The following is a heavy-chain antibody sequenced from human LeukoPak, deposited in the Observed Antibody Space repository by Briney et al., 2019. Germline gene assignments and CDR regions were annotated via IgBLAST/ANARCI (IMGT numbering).Heavy chain of an antibody. CDR1: GGSFSGYY. J-gene: IGHJ2*01. CDR2: INHSGST. V-gene: IGHV4-34*01. Sequence: SETLSLTCAVYGGSFSGYYWNWIRQPPGKGLEWIGEINHSGSTNYNPSLMSRVIISVDTSKNQFSLKLSSVTAADTAVYYCARGRHWYFDLWGRGTLVTVSS. CDR3: ARGRHWYFDL.